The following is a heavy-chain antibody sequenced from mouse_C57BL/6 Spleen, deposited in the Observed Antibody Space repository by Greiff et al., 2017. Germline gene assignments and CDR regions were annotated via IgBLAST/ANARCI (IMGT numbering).Heavy chain of an antibody. CDR1: GYAFSSYW. CDR2: NYPGDGDT. CDR3: ARSSTMAYYYAMDY. V-gene: IGHV1-80*01. Sequence: VQLQQSGAELVKPGASVKISCKASGYAFSSYWMNWVKQRPGKGLEWIGQNYPGDGDTNYNGKFKGKATLTADKSSSTAYMQLSSLTSEDSAVYFCARSSTMAYYYAMDYWGQGTSVTVSS. D-gene: IGHD2-1*01. J-gene: IGHJ4*01.